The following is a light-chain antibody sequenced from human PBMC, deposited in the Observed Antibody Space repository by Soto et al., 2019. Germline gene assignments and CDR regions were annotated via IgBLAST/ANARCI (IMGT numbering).Light chain of an antibody. V-gene: IGKV1-5*01. CDR1: QSISRW. CDR3: QQHQSYWS. Sequence: DIQMTQSPSTLSASVVYRVTIACRASQSISRWLAWYQQKPGKAPRLLIHDTSSLQSGVPSRFSGSGSGTEFTLTISSLQPDDFATYYCQQHQSYWSFGQGTKVDI. J-gene: IGKJ1*01. CDR2: DTS.